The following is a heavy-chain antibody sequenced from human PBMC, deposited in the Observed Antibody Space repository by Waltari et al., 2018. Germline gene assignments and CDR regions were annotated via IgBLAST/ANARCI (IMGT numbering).Heavy chain of an antibody. CDR3: ARHRSRSSWPYYFDY. J-gene: IGHJ4*02. Sequence: QVQLQQWGAGLLKPSETLSLTCAVYGGSFRGYYWSWIRQPPGKGLEWIGEINHSGSTNYNPSLKSRVTISVDTSKNQFSLKLSSVTAADTAVYYCARHRSRSSWPYYFDYWGQGTLVTVSS. CDR2: INHSGST. CDR1: GGSFRGYY. V-gene: IGHV4-34*01. D-gene: IGHD6-13*01.